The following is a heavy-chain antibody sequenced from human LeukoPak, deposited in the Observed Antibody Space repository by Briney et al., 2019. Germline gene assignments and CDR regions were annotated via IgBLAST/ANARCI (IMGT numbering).Heavy chain of an antibody. CDR1: GGSITTTIYY. CDR3: ARAPHLRFLEWPHSGYYFDY. V-gene: IGHV4-39*07. Sequence: SETLSLTCTVSGGSITTTIYYWGWVRQAPGKGLEWIGALHYTGSENTYYNPSLKTRVTISVATSKNLFSLNLSSVTAADTAVYYCARAPHLRFLEWPHSGYYFDYWGQGTLVTVSS. CDR2: LHYTGSENT. D-gene: IGHD3-3*01. J-gene: IGHJ4*02.